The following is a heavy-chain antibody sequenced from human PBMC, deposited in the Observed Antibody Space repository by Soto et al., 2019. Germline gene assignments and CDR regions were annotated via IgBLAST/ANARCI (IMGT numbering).Heavy chain of an antibody. Sequence: ASVKVSCKASGGTFSSYTISWVRQAPGQGLEWMGWMNPNSGNTGYAQKFQGRVTMTRNTSIGTAYTEVSSLRSEDTAVYYCAGMRWVKLRGATYNYYGLDVWGQGTTVTVSS. CDR3: AGMRWVKLRGATYNYYGLDV. D-gene: IGHD2-21*01. CDR2: MNPNSGNT. V-gene: IGHV1-8*02. CDR1: GGTFSSYT. J-gene: IGHJ6*02.